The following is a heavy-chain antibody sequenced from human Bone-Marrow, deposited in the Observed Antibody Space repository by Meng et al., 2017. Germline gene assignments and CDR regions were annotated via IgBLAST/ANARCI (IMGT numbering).Heavy chain of an antibody. V-gene: IGHV4-34*01. Sequence: SETLSLTWAVSGGSFTRYYWTWIRQPPGKGLEWIGEINYKGITNYNPPLKSRVSMSVDTSKNQFSLKLSSVTAADTAVYYCARANYYDSNGSLDYWGQGMLVTVSS. CDR1: GGSFTRYY. CDR2: INYKGIT. J-gene: IGHJ4*02. CDR3: ARANYYDSNGSLDY. D-gene: IGHD3-22*01.